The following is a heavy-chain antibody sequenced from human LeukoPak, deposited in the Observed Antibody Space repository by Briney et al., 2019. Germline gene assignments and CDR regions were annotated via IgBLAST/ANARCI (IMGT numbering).Heavy chain of an antibody. CDR3: ARAGLGGHYIDY. D-gene: IGHD2-15*01. CDR1: GFTFSDYY. CDR2: VSGSDENK. Sequence: KPGGSLRLPCAASGFTFSDYYMTWIRQAPGQGLEWISYVSGSDENKYYAGSVRGRFAISRDNAEKSLFLQMSNVRAEDTAVYYCARAGLGGHYIDYWGQGTLVTVSS. J-gene: IGHJ4*02. V-gene: IGHV3-11*01.